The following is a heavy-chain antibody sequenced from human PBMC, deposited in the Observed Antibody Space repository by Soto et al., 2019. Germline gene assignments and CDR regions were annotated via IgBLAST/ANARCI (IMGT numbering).Heavy chain of an antibody. J-gene: IGHJ4*02. V-gene: IGHV1-18*01. Sequence: ASVKVSCKASGYTFTSYGISWVRQAPGQGLEWMGWISAYNGNTNYAQKLQGRVTMTTDTSTSTAYMELRSLRSDDTAVYYCARDGPPYDSSGYYKQNFDYGGQGPLVTVSS. D-gene: IGHD3-22*01. CDR2: ISAYNGNT. CDR1: GYTFTSYG. CDR3: ARDGPPYDSSGYYKQNFDY.